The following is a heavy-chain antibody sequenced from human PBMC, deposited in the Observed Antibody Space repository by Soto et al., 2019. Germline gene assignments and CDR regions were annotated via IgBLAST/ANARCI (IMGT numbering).Heavy chain of an antibody. V-gene: IGHV5-10-1*01. CDR1: GYSFAGYW. Sequence: PGESLKIPCRGSGYSFAGYWITWVRQRPGEGQEWLGGSDPSDSATCYSPSLRGHVTISGDRSISTVYLQWSSLQASDAGVYYCALQMPTFDSGLFAYYFAAWGQATLVTV. CDR2: SDPSDSAT. D-gene: IGHD3-3*01. CDR3: ALQMPTFDSGLFAYYFAA. J-gene: IGHJ4*02.